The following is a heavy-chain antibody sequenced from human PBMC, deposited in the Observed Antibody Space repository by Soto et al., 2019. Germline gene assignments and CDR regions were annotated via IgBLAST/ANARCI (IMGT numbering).Heavy chain of an antibody. V-gene: IGHV1-2*02. CDR1: GYTFTGYY. Sequence: ASVKVSCKAAGYTFTGYYMHWVRQAPGQGLEWMGWINPNSGGTNYAQKFQGRVTMTRDTSISTAYMELSRLRSDDTAVYYCASSRLSSIAARSWGQGTLVTVSS. CDR3: ASSRLSSIAARS. D-gene: IGHD6-6*01. J-gene: IGHJ4*02. CDR2: INPNSGGT.